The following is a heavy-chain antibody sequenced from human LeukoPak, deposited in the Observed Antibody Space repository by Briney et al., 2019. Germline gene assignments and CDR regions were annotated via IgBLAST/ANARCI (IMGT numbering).Heavy chain of an antibody. D-gene: IGHD2/OR15-2a*01. CDR1: NYTFISYS. V-gene: IGHV1-18*01. CDR2: ISTYNGRT. J-gene: IGHJ4*02. CDR3: ARLNSTHLFDTIYHQLDY. Sequence: ASVKVSCKASNYTFISYSITWVRQAPGQGLEWMAWISTYNGRTNYAPNFQDRVTMTSDRSTSTAYMELRSLRSDDTAVYYCARLNSTHLFDTIYHQLDYWGQGALVTVSS.